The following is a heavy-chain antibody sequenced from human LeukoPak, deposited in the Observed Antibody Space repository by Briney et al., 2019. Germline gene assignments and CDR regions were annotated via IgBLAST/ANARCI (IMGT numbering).Heavy chain of an antibody. Sequence: GGSLRLSCAASGFTFSSYSMNWVREAPGKGLEWVSSISSSSSYIYYADSVKGRFTISRDSAKNSLYLQMNSLRAEDTAVYYCARALPSPLYSGSYADAFDIWGQGTMVTVSS. CDR1: GFTFSSYS. V-gene: IGHV3-21*01. CDR3: ARALPSPLYSGSYADAFDI. D-gene: IGHD1-26*01. CDR2: ISSSSSYI. J-gene: IGHJ3*02.